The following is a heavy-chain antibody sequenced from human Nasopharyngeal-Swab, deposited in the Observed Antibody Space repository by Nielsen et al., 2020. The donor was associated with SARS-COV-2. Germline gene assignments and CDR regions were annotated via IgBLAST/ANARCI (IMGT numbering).Heavy chain of an antibody. V-gene: IGHV1-18*01. D-gene: IGHD6-13*01. CDR3: AIGIISAAGLIPNY. J-gene: IGHJ4*02. Sequence: ASVKVSCKASGYTFTSYGISWVRQTPGQGLEWMGCISAYNGNTNYAQKLQGRVTMTTDTSTSTAYMELRSLRSDDTAVYYCAIGIISAAGLIPNYWGQGTLVTVSS. CDR2: ISAYNGNT. CDR1: GYTFTSYG.